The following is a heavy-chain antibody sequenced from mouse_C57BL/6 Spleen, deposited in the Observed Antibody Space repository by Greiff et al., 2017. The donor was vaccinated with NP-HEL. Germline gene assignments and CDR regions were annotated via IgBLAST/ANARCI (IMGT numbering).Heavy chain of an antibody. V-gene: IGHV5-17*01. CDR1: GFTFSDYG. CDR3: ARPDGGYYVWFAY. CDR2: ISSGSSTI. J-gene: IGHJ3*01. D-gene: IGHD2-3*01. Sequence: EVNVVESGGGLVKPGGSLKLSCAASGFTFSDYGMHWVRQAPEKGLEWVAYISSGSSTIYYADTVKGRFTISRDNAKNTLFLQMSSLRSEDTAMYYCARPDGGYYVWFAYWGQGTLVTVSA.